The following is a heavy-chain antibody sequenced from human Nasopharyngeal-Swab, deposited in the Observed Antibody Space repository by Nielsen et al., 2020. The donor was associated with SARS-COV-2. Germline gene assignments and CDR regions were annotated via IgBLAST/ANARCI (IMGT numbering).Heavy chain of an antibody. Sequence: SETLSLTCAVYGGSFSGYYWSWIRQPPGKGLEWIGEINHSGSTNYNPSLKSRVTISVDTSKNQFSLKLSSVTAADTAVYYCARRIVGASGSMDVWGQGTTVTVSS. CDR1: GGSFSGYY. J-gene: IGHJ6*02. V-gene: IGHV4-34*01. CDR3: ARRIVGASGSMDV. D-gene: IGHD1-26*01. CDR2: INHSGST.